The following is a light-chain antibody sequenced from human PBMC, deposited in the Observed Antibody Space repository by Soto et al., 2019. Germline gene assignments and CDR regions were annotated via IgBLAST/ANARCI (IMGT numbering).Light chain of an antibody. CDR3: SSYTGDYTVM. Sequence: QSALTQPASVSGSPGQSITISCTGTSSDVGPYNLVSWYQHHPDKVPQLIIYETTKRPSGVSNRFSGSKSGNTASLTISGLQAEDEAHYHCSSYTGDYTVMFAGGTKLTVL. CDR1: SSDVGPYNL. J-gene: IGLJ3*02. V-gene: IGLV2-23*01. CDR2: ETT.